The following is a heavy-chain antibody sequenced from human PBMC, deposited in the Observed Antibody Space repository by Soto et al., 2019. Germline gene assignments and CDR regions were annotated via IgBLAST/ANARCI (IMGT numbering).Heavy chain of an antibody. CDR2: ISYDGSNK. V-gene: IGHV3-30*03. CDR3: ATEYYDILTGYFKSGFDY. Sequence: CLRLSCAASGFIFSSYGMHWVRQAPGKGLEWVAGISYDGSNKYYADSVKGRITISRDNSKNTLYLQMNSLRAEDTAVYYCATEYYDILTGYFKSGFDYWGQGTLVTVSS. CDR1: GFIFSSYG. D-gene: IGHD3-9*01. J-gene: IGHJ4*02.